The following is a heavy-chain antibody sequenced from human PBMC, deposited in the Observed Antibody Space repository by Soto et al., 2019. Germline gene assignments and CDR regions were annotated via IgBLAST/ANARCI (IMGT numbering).Heavy chain of an antibody. CDR1: GFTFSNAW. Sequence: GGSLRLSCAASGFTFSNAWLSWVRQAPGKGLEWVGRIKSKTDGGTTDYAAPVKGRFTISRDDSKNTLYLQMNSLNTEDTAVYYCTTDQCLAARDIWGQGTMVTVSS. V-gene: IGHV3-15*01. D-gene: IGHD6-25*01. CDR3: TTDQCLAARDI. J-gene: IGHJ3*02. CDR2: IKSKTDGGTT.